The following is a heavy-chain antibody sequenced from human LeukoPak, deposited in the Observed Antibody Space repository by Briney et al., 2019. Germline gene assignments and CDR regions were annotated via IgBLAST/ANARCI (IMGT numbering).Heavy chain of an antibody. Sequence: SETLSLTCNVSGGSISSGGSFWGWIRQPPGKGLEWIGSISYTGSTFYNPSLMSRVSISVDTSKNQFSLKLNSVTAADTAVYFCAKLVQLYFTNTHDYWGQGTLVTVSS. V-gene: IGHV4-39*01. J-gene: IGHJ4*02. CDR2: ISYTGST. CDR3: AKLVQLYFTNTHDY. CDR1: GGSISSGGSF. D-gene: IGHD1-1*01.